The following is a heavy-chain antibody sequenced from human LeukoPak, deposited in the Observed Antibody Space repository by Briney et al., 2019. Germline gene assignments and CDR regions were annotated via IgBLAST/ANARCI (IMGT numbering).Heavy chain of an antibody. CDR2: IYTSGST. V-gene: IGHV4-4*09. J-gene: IGHJ4*02. D-gene: IGHD2-8*01. CDR3: ARVPARDIVLMVYAMGDY. Sequence: SETLSLSCTVSGGSISSYYWSWIRQPPGKGLEWIGYIYTSGSTNYNPSLKSRVTISVDTSKNQFSLKLSSVTAADTAVYYCARVPARDIVLMVYAMGDYWGQGTLVTVSS. CDR1: GGSISSYY.